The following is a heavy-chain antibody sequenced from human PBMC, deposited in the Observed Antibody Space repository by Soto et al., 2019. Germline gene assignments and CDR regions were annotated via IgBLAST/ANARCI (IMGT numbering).Heavy chain of an antibody. V-gene: IGHV4-31*03. D-gene: IGHD2-15*01. CDR2: IYYSGST. Sequence: LSLTCTVSGGSISSGGYYWSWIRQHPGKGLEWIGYIYYSGSTYYNPSLKSRVTISVDTSKNQFSLKLSSVTAADTAVYYCAREKYCSGGSCYPRGYSYGYGIDYWGQGTLVTVSS. J-gene: IGHJ4*02. CDR3: AREKYCSGGSCYPRGYSYGYGIDY. CDR1: GGSISSGGYY.